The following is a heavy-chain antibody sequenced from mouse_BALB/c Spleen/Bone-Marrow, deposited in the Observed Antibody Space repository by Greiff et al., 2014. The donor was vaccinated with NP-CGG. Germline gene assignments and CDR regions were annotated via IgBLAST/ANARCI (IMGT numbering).Heavy chain of an antibody. Sequence: EVKVEESGGGLVQPGGSLRLSCATSGFTFTDYYMNWVRQPPGKALEWLGFIRNKANGYTTEYSASVKGRFTISRDNSQNILYHQMNTLRAEDSATYYCSRDKGRVFFDYWGQGTTLTVSS. V-gene: IGHV7-3*02. J-gene: IGHJ2*01. CDR1: GFTFTDYY. CDR2: IRNKANGYTT. CDR3: SRDKGRVFFDY.